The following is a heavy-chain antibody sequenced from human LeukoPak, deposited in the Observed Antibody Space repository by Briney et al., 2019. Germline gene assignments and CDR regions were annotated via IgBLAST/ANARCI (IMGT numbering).Heavy chain of an antibody. CDR1: GFTFSSYA. J-gene: IGHJ6*02. D-gene: IGHD2-2*01. V-gene: IGHV3-23*01. CDR3: ARRQLPRDYYGMDV. CDR2: ISGSGGST. Sequence: GGSLRLSCAASGFTFSSYAMSWVRQAPGKGLEWVSAISGSGGSTYYADSVKGRFTISRDNAKNSLYLQMNSLRAEDTAVYYCARRQLPRDYYGMDVWGQGTTVTVSS.